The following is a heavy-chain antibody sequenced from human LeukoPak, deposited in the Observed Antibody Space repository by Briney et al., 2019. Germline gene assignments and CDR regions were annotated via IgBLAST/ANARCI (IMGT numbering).Heavy chain of an antibody. J-gene: IGHJ4*02. D-gene: IGHD4-17*01. V-gene: IGHV1-46*01. Sequence: ASVKVSCKASGYTFTGYYMHWVRQAPGQGLEWMGIINPSGGSTSYAQKFQGRVTMTRDTSTSTVYMELSSLRSEDTAVYYCAMRPTTYAFDYWGQGTLVTVSS. CDR2: INPSGGST. CDR1: GYTFTGYY. CDR3: AMRPTTYAFDY.